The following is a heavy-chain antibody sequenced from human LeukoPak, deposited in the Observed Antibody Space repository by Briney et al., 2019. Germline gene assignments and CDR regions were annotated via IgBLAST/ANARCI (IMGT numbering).Heavy chain of an antibody. D-gene: IGHD3-10*01. V-gene: IGHV3-48*03. CDR2: ISSSGSTI. J-gene: IGHJ5*02. Sequence: GGSLRLSCAASGFTFSSYEMNWVRQAPGKGLEWVSYISSSGSTIYYADSVKGRFTISRDNAKNSLYLQMNSLRAEDTAVYYCARLWFGELRFDPWGQGTLVTVSS. CDR1: GFTFSSYE. CDR3: ARLWFGELRFDP.